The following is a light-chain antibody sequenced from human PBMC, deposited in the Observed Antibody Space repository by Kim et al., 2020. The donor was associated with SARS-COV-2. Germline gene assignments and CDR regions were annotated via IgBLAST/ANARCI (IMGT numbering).Light chain of an antibody. CDR2: DAS. J-gene: IGKJ5*01. V-gene: IGKV1-13*02. CDR1: HGISSA. CDR3: QQFNSYPT. Sequence: AIQLTQSPSSLSASVGDRVTITCRASHGISSALAWYQQKPGKAPKLLIYDASSLESGVPSRFSGSGSGTDFTLTISSLQPEDFATYYCQQFNSYPTFGQGTRLEIK.